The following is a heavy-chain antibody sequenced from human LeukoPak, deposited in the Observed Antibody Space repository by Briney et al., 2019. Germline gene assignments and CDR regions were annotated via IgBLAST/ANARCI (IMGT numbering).Heavy chain of an antibody. V-gene: IGHV3-30*04. CDR2: ISYDGSNK. J-gene: IGHJ6*04. D-gene: IGHD1-26*01. CDR3: ARETGGDNYYYYGMDV. Sequence: GRSLRLSCAASGFTFSSYAMHWVRQAPGKGLEWVAVISYDGSNKYYADSVKGRFTISRDNSENTLYLQMNSLRAEDTAVYYCARETGGDNYYYYGMDVWGKGTTVTVSS. CDR1: GFTFSSYA.